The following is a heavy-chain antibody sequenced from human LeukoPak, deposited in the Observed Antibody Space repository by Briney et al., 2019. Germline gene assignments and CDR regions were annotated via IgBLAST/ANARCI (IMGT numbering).Heavy chain of an antibody. J-gene: IGHJ4*02. Sequence: GGSLRLSCAASGFTFSSYAMHWVRQAPGKGLEWVAVISYDGSNKYYADSVKGRFTISRDNSKNTLYLQMNSLRAEDTAVYYCARDGTGGSYGFGYWGQGTLVTVSS. CDR2: ISYDGSNK. CDR1: GFTFSSYA. CDR3: ARDGTGGSYGFGY. D-gene: IGHD1-26*01. V-gene: IGHV3-30-3*01.